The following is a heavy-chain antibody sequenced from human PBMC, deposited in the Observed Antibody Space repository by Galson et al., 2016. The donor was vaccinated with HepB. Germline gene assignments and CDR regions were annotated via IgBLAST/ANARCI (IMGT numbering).Heavy chain of an antibody. V-gene: IGHV3-30*18. J-gene: IGHJ4*02. CDR2: ISYDGSNK. D-gene: IGHD2-2*01. CDR1: GFTFSSYG. Sequence: LRLSCAASGFTFSSYGMHWVRQAPGKGLEWVAFISYDGSNKKYADSVKGRFTISRGNSKKTLYLQMNSLRAEDTAVYYCAKDGRTYCSSASCHDHFHYWGQGTLVTVSS. CDR3: AKDGRTYCSSASCHDHFHY.